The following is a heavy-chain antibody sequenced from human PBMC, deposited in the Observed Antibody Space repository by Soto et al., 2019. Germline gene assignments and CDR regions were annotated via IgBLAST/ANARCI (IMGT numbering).Heavy chain of an antibody. CDR3: ARGRYLDSSDYWVANLPFDH. V-gene: IGHV3-23*01. J-gene: IGHJ4*02. CDR1: GFTFNSYV. D-gene: IGHD3-22*01. Sequence: GGSLRLSCAASGFTFNSYVMTWVRQSPGEGLEWVSSISRSGRGSAYYADSVKGRFTISRDNSENTLFLQMNNLRDEDTALYYCARGRYLDSSDYWVANLPFDHWGLGTLVTVSS. CDR2: ISRSGRGSA.